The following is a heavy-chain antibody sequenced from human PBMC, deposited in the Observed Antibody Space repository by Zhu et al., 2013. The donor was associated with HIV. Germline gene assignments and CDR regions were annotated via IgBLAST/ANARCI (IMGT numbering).Heavy chain of an antibody. J-gene: IGHJ6*02. CDR3: AKGASWIFTGHGGYGMDV. Sequence: EVQLLESGGGLVQPGGSLRLSCAASGFTFSSYAMSWVRQAPGKGLEWVSAISGSGGSTYYADSVKGRFTISRDNSKNTLYLQMNSLRAEDTAVYYCAKGASWIFTGHGGYGMDVWGQGTTVTVSS. V-gene: IGHV3-23*01. CDR1: GFTFSSYA. D-gene: IGHD3-3*01. CDR2: ISGSGGST.